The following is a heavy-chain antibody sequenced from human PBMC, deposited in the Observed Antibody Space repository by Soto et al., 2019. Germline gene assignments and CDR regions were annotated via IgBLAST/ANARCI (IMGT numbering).Heavy chain of an antibody. CDR3: AKGVGIAAAAYYFDY. V-gene: IGHV3-23*01. J-gene: IGHJ4*02. D-gene: IGHD6-13*01. CDR1: GFTFSSYA. CDR2: ISGSGGSK. Sequence: GGSLRLSCAASGFTFSSYAMSWVRQAPGKGLEWVSAISGSGGSKYYADSVKGRFTISRDNSKNTLYLQMNSLRAEDTAVYYCAKGVGIAAAAYYFDYWGQGTLVTVSS.